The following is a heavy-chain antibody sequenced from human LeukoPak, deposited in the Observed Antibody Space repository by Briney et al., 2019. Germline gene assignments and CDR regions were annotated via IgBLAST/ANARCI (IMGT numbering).Heavy chain of an antibody. CDR2: INSDGSST. CDR3: ARGGYDLCFDY. CDR1: GFTFSSYW. Sequence: PGGSLRLSCAASGFTFSSYWMHWVRQAPGKGLVWVSRINSDGSSTNYADSVKGRFTISRDNAKNTLYLQMNSLRAEDTAVYYCARGGYDLCFDYWGQGTLVTVSS. D-gene: IGHD5-12*01. J-gene: IGHJ4*02. V-gene: IGHV3-74*01.